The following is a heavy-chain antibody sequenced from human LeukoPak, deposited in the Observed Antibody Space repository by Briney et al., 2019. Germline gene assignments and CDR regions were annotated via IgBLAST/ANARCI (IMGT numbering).Heavy chain of an antibody. Sequence: GGSLRLSCAASGFTFSSYAMHWVRQAPGKGLEWVAVISYDGSNKYYADSVKGRFTISRDNSKNTLYLQMNSLRAGDTAVYYCARAAYSSTWYSRYFDLWGRGTLVTVSS. CDR3: ARAAYSSTWYSRYFDL. D-gene: IGHD6-13*01. J-gene: IGHJ2*01. CDR2: ISYDGSNK. V-gene: IGHV3-30*04. CDR1: GFTFSSYA.